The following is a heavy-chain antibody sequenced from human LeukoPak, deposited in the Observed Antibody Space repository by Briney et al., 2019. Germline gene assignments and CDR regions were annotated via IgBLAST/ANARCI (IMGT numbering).Heavy chain of an antibody. V-gene: IGHV1-69*13. Sequence: GASVKVSCKASGGTFSSYAISWVRQAPGQGLEWMGGIIPIFGTANYAQKFQGGVTITADESTSTAYMELSSLRSEDTAVYYCARDLGPENWFDPWGQGTLVTVSS. CDR2: IIPIFGTA. CDR1: GGTFSSYA. J-gene: IGHJ5*02. CDR3: ARDLGPENWFDP.